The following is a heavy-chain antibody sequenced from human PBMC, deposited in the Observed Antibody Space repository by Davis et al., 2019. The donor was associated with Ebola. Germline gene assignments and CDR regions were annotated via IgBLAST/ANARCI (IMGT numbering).Heavy chain of an antibody. V-gene: IGHV1-69*04. CDR2: IIPILGIA. J-gene: IGHJ6*02. Sequence: SVKVSCKASGGTFISYTISWVRQAPGQGLEWMGRIIPILGIANYAQKFQGRVTITADKSTSTAYMELSSLRSEDTAVYYCARDLGDCSGGSCYSGYYYYYGMDVWGQGTTVTVSS. CDR1: GGTFISYT. CDR3: ARDLGDCSGGSCYSGYYYYYGMDV. D-gene: IGHD2-15*01.